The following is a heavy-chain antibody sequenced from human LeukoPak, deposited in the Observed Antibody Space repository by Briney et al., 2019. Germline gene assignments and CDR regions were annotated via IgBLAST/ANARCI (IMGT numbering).Heavy chain of an antibody. Sequence: GGSLRLSCAASGFTFRLYAMNWVRQAPGKGLEWVSGIGGSAASTFYADSVKGRFTISRDNSENTLYLQMNSLRAEDTAVYYCAKERGPYVGIANNWFDPWGQGTLVTVSS. V-gene: IGHV3-23*01. D-gene: IGHD3-16*01. CDR2: IGGSAAST. J-gene: IGHJ5*02. CDR3: AKERGPYVGIANNWFDP. CDR1: GFTFRLYA.